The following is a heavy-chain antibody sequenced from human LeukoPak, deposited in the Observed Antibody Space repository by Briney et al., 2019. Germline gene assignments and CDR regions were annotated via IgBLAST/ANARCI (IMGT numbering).Heavy chain of an antibody. CDR3: ASPPADYYDSRDYFDY. CDR2: INPSSGGT. J-gene: IGHJ4*02. Sequence: ASVKVSCKASGYTFTGYYMHWVRQAPGQGLEWMGWINPSSGGTNYAQKFQGRVTMTRDTSTSTVYMELSSLRSEDTAVYYCASPPADYYDSRDYFDYWGQGTLVTVSS. V-gene: IGHV1-2*02. CDR1: GYTFTGYY. D-gene: IGHD3-22*01.